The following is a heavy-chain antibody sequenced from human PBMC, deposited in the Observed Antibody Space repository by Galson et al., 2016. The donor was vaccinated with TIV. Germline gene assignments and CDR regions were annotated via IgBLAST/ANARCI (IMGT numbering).Heavy chain of an antibody. V-gene: IGHV3-30*18. Sequence: SLRLSCAASGFTFSHFGMHWVRQSPGKGLEWLAVILYDGSSQFYADSVEGRFAISRDNSKNTLYLQMNSLGAEDTALYYCAKSGDSRSIDSWGQGTLVNVSS. CDR1: GFTFSHFG. J-gene: IGHJ4*02. CDR3: AKSGDSRSIDS. D-gene: IGHD3-22*01. CDR2: ILYDGSSQ.